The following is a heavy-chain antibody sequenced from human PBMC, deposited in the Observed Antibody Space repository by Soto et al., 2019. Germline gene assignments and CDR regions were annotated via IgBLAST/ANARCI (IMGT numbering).Heavy chain of an antibody. J-gene: IGHJ6*03. Sequence: QVQLQQWGAGLLKPSETLSLTCAVYGGSFSGYYWSWIRQPPGKGLEWIGEINHSGSTNYNPSLNSRVTISVDTSKNQFSLKLSSVTAADTAVYYCARCQGAARRPLLSGNDYMDVWGKGTTVTVSS. CDR3: ARCQGAARRPLLSGNDYMDV. D-gene: IGHD6-6*01. CDR1: GGSFSGYY. CDR2: INHSGST. V-gene: IGHV4-34*01.